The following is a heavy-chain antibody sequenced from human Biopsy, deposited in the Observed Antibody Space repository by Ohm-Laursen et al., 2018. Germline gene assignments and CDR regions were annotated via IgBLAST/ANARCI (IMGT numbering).Heavy chain of an antibody. J-gene: IGHJ4*02. CDR2: IHHSGST. CDR3: ARGSNDFGGLYFPR. D-gene: IGHD4-23*01. CDR1: GVSTTAYY. Sequence: SDTLSLTCTVSGVSTTAYYWSWIRQPPGKGLECIGNIHHSGSTNYNPSLKSRLTISVDTSKNQFSLKLSSVTAADTAVYYCARGSNDFGGLYFPRWGQGTLLTVSS. V-gene: IGHV4-4*09.